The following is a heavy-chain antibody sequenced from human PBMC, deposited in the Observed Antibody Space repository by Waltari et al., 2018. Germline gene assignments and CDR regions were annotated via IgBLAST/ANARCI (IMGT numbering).Heavy chain of an antibody. J-gene: IGHJ3*02. CDR3: ARGSMVQGNAFDI. CDR1: GVSISSSSNY. Sequence: QLQLQESGPGLVKPSETLSLTCTFSGVSISSSSNYWGWIRQPPGKGLEWIGSIYYSGSTYYNPSLKSRVTISVDTSKNQFSLKLSSVTAADTAVYYCARGSMVQGNAFDIWGQGTMVTVSS. V-gene: IGHV4-39*07. D-gene: IGHD3-10*01. CDR2: IYYSGST.